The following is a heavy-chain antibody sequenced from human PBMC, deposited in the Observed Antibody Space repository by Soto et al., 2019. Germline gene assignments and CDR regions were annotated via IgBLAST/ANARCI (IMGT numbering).Heavy chain of an antibody. Sequence: QVQLVQSGAEVKKPGSSVKVSCKISGGTFSRYSISWVRQAPGQGLEWMGGIVPIFGARNYAQKFQDRVTITTDEAATTAHMELSNLRSEDTAVYYCARPYEGGYSSNHLYYYALDVWGQEPAVTVSS. CDR3: ARPYEGGYSSNHLYYYALDV. J-gene: IGHJ6*02. CDR1: GGTFSRYS. D-gene: IGHD3-22*01. V-gene: IGHV1-69*01. CDR2: IVPIFGAR.